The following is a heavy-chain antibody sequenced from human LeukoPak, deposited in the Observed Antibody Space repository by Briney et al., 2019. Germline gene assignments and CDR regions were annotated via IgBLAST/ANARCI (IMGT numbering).Heavy chain of an antibody. CDR2: ISSSSSYI. CDR1: GFTFSSYS. D-gene: IGHD1-26*01. J-gene: IGHJ3*02. CDR3: ARDPYSGSYSWGHDAFDI. Sequence: GGSLRLSCAASGFTFSSYSMTWVRQAPGKGLEWVSSISSSSSYIYYADSVKGRFTISRDNAKNSLYLQMNSLRAEDTAVYYCARDPYSGSYSWGHDAFDIWGQGTMVTVSS. V-gene: IGHV3-21*01.